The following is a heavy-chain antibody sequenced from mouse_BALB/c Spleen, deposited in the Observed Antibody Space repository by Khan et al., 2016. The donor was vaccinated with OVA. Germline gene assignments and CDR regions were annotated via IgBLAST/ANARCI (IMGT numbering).Heavy chain of an antibody. CDR3: ATTYFYGYYFDY. J-gene: IGHJ2*01. V-gene: IGHV5-17*02. D-gene: IGHD1-1*01. CDR1: GFTFSTYG. Sequence: EVELVESGGGLVQPGGSRKLSCAASGFTFSTYGMHWVRQAPEKGLEWVAYISGDSSTVYYADTLTGRFTISRDNPKNTLFLQMTSLMSEDTARYYCATTYFYGYYFDYWGPGTTLTVSS. CDR2: ISGDSSTV.